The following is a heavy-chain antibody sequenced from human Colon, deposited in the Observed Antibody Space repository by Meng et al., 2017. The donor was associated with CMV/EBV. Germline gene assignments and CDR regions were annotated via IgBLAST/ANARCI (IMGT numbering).Heavy chain of an antibody. CDR2: IWFDGSSK. D-gene: IGHD1-26*01. V-gene: IGHV3-33*01. CDR3: ARHSGSFHRDYYRGMDV. Sequence: GESLKISCAASGFTFSSYGMHWVRQAPGKGLEWVAVIWFDGSSKYYADSVKGRFTISGDNSKNTLYLQMNSLRAEDTAVYYCARHSGSFHRDYYRGMDVWGQGTTVTVSS. J-gene: IGHJ6*02. CDR1: GFTFSSYG.